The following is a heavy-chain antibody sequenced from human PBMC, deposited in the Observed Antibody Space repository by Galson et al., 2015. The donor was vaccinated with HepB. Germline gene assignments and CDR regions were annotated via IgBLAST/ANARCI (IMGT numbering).Heavy chain of an antibody. D-gene: IGHD2-2*01. CDR2: ISYDGSNK. V-gene: IGHV3-30-3*01. CDR3: ARPSVPAATIDY. J-gene: IGHJ4*02. CDR1: GFTFSSYA. Sequence: SLRLSCAASGFTFSSYAMHWVRQAPGMGLEWVAVISYDGSNKYYADSVKGRFTISRDNSKNTLYLQMNSLRAEDTAMYYCARPSVPAATIDYWGQGTLVTVSS.